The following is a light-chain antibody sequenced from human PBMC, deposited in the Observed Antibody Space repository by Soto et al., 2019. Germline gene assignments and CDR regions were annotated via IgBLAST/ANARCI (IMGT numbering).Light chain of an antibody. J-gene: IGKJ5*01. CDR1: QSVSSN. CDR3: QQYNNWPPIP. Sequence: EIVMTQSPATLSVSPGERATLSCRASQSVSSNLAWYQPKPGQAPRLLIYGASTRATGIPARFSGSGSGTDFTLTISSLQSEDFAVYYCQQYNNWPPIPFGQGTRLEIK. CDR2: GAS. V-gene: IGKV3-15*01.